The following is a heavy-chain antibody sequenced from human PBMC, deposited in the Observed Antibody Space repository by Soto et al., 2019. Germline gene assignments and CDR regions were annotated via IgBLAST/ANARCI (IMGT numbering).Heavy chain of an antibody. V-gene: IGHV4-4*02. CDR1: GGSISSSNW. J-gene: IGHJ3*02. CDR2: IYHSGST. CDR3: ARAQWLVRRWNAFDI. Sequence: SETLSLTCAVSGGSISSSNWWSWVRQPPGKGLEWIGEIYHSGSTNYNPSLKSRVTISVDKSKNQFSLKLSSVTVADTAVYYCARAQWLVRRWNAFDIWGQGTMVTVSS. D-gene: IGHD6-19*01.